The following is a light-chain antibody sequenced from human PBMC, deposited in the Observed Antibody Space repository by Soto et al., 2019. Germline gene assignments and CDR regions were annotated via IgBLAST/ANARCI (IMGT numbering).Light chain of an antibody. V-gene: IGLV2-11*01. CDR3: CSYAGSSTRV. CDR1: SSDVGGYNY. J-gene: IGLJ1*01. Sequence: QSALTQPRSVSGSPGQSVTISCTGTSSDVGGYNYVSWYQQFPDKAPKLMIYDVSKRPSGVPDRFSGSKSGNTASLTISGLQADDEADYYCCSYAGSSTRVFGPGTKLTVL. CDR2: DVS.